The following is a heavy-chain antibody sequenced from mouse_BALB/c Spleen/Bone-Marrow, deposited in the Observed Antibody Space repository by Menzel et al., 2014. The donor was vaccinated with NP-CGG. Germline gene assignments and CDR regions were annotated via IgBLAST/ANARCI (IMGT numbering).Heavy chain of an antibody. V-gene: IGHV7-3*02. D-gene: IGHD2-3*01. J-gene: IGHJ4*01. Sequence: EVKLVESGGGLVQPGSSLRLSCATSGFTFTDYYTSWVRQPPGKALEWLGFIRNKANGYTTEFSASVKGRFTISRDNSQSILYLQMNTLRAEDSATYYCARYDGYSDNAMDYWGQGTSVTVSS. CDR1: GFTFTDYY. CDR3: ARYDGYSDNAMDY. CDR2: IRNKANGYTT.